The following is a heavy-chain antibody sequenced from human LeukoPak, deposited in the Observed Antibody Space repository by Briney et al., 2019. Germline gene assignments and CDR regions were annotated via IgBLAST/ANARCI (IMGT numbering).Heavy chain of an antibody. CDR1: GGTFSSYA. D-gene: IGHD6-13*01. V-gene: IGHV1-69*05. CDR3: AGSTRRGVYYYYYMDV. J-gene: IGHJ6*03. Sequence: SVKVSCKASGGTFSSYAISWVRQAPGQGPEWMGGIIPIFGTANYAQKFQGRVTITTDESTSTAYMELSSLRSEDTAVYYCAGSTRRGVYYYYYMDVWGKGTTVTVSS. CDR2: IIPIFGTA.